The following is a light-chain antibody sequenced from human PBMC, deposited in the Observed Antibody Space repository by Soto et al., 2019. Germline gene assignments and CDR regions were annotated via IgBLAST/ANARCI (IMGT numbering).Light chain of an antibody. Sequence: QSALTQPASVSGSPGQSITIACTGTSSDVGGYNYVSWYQQHPGKAPKLRISEVSNRPSGVSNRFSGSKSGNTASLTISGLQAEDEADYYCSSYTRSSTLVVFGGGTKLTVL. V-gene: IGLV2-14*01. CDR3: SSYTRSSTLVV. CDR1: SSDVGGYNY. CDR2: EVS. J-gene: IGLJ2*01.